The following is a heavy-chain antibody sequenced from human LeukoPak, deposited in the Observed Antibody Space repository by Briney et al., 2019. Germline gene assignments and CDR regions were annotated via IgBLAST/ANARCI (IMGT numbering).Heavy chain of an antibody. Sequence: ASVKVSCKASGYTFTSYDINWVRQATGQGLEWMGWMNPNSGNTGYAQKFQGRVTITADKSTSTAYMELSSLRSEDTAVYYCARDVGVVVTPPGYFDYWGQGTLVTVSS. D-gene: IGHD2-21*02. V-gene: IGHV1-8*01. CDR3: ARDVGVVVTPPGYFDY. CDR1: GYTFTSYD. J-gene: IGHJ4*02. CDR2: MNPNSGNT.